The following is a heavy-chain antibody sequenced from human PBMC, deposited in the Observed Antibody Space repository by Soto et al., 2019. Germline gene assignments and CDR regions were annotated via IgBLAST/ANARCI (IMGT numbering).Heavy chain of an antibody. CDR2: IYYSGST. D-gene: IGHD6-13*01. CDR3: ARQKRKAGLKFDY. V-gene: IGHV4-39*01. Sequence: AETLCLACTVSVGSISISSYCWGWIRQPPGKGLEWIGSIYYSGSTYYNPSLKSRVTISVDTSKNQFSLKLSSVTAADTAVYYCARQKRKAGLKFDYWGQGTLVTVSS. CDR1: VGSISISSYC. J-gene: IGHJ4*02.